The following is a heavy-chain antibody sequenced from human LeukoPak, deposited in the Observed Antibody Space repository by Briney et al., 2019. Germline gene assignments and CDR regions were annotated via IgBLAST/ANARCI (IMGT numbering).Heavy chain of an antibody. CDR3: ARYSYGSSYAFDH. J-gene: IGHJ4*02. D-gene: IGHD5-18*01. Sequence: SETLSLTCTVSGASIRSYYWSWIRQPPGKGLEWIGYIYYSGSTNYNPSLKSRVTISVDTSKNQFSLKATSVTAADTAVYYCARYSYGSSYAFDHWGQGTLVTVSS. CDR2: IYYSGST. CDR1: GASIRSYY. V-gene: IGHV4-59*08.